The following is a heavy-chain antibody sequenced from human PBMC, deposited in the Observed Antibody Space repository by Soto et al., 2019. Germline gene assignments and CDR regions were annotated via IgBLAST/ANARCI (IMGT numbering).Heavy chain of an antibody. CDR1: GFTFSSYA. D-gene: IGHD6-6*01. CDR2: ISYDGSNK. Sequence: PGGSLRFSCAASGFTFSSYAMHWVRQDPGKGLEWVAVISYDGSNKYYADSVKGRFTISRDNSKNTLYLQMNSLRAEDTAVYYCARAGGGYHPLGRIAARLDYYYYGMDVWGQGTTVTVSS. V-gene: IGHV3-30-3*01. CDR3: ARAGGGYHPLGRIAARLDYYYYGMDV. J-gene: IGHJ6*02.